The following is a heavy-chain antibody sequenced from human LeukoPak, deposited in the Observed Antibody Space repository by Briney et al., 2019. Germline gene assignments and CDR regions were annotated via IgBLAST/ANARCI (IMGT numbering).Heavy chain of an antibody. D-gene: IGHD2-8*01. J-gene: IGHJ5*02. CDR2: IDWDDDK. Sequence: SGPALVKPTQTLTLTCTFSGFSLTTSGMSVSWIRQPPGKALEWLARIDWDDDKFYSTSLKTRLTISKDNSKNQVVLTMTNMDPVDTATYYCAHRRSAPTNSYWFDPWGQGTLVTVSS. CDR1: GFSLTTSGMS. CDR3: AHRRSAPTNSYWFDP. V-gene: IGHV2-70*12.